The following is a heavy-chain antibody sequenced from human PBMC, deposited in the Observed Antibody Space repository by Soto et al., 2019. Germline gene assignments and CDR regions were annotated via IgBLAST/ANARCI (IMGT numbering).Heavy chain of an antibody. D-gene: IGHD4-4*01. CDR3: ARDDYTDHGLDY. J-gene: IGHJ4*02. Sequence: QVQVVQSGAEVKKPGSSVKVSCKAPGGVLSSYTLNWVRQAPGQGLEWMGGIVPMFGTTTYAQKFQGRVTITADLSTTTAYMELSSLRSDDTAVYYCARDDYTDHGLDYWGQGTLVTVSS. CDR1: GGVLSSYT. CDR2: IVPMFGTT. V-gene: IGHV1-69*01.